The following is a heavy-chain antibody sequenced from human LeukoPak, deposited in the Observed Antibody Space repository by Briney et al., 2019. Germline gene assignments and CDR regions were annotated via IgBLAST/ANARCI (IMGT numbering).Heavy chain of an antibody. J-gene: IGHJ5*02. CDR1: GYTITSYA. D-gene: IGHD3-3*01. Sequence: ASVKVSCKASGYTITSYAMHWVRQAPGQRLEWMGWINAGNGNTKYSQKFQGRVTITRDTSASTAYMELSSLRSEDTAVYYCARTYDFWSGRENNWFDPWGQGTLVTVSS. V-gene: IGHV1-3*01. CDR3: ARTYDFWSGRENNWFDP. CDR2: INAGNGNT.